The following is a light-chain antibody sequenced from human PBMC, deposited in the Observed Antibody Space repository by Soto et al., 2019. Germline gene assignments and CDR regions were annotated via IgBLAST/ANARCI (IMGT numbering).Light chain of an antibody. V-gene: IGLV2-14*01. CDR1: SSDVGGFNY. Sequence: QSALTQPASVSGSPGQSITISCTGTSSDVGGFNYVSWYQQHPGKAPKVMIYDVSDRPSGVSNRFSGSKSGNTASLTISGLQADDEADYYCCSYTSTDSPVVFGSGTKVTVL. J-gene: IGLJ1*01. CDR2: DVS. CDR3: CSYTSTDSPVV.